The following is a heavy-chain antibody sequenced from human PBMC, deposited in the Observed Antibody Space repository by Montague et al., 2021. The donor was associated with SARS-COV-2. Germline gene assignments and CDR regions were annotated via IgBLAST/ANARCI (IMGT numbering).Heavy chain of an antibody. CDR1: GSSFSGYY. CDR2: INHGGST. J-gene: IGHJ6*03. CDR3: ARLRDGVVPSPILGVGPLYCPCYLDV. V-gene: IGHV4-34*01. D-gene: IGHD3-10*01. Sequence: SETLSLTCAVHGSSFSGYYWNWIRQSPGKGLEWIGEINHGGSTKFNPSLKSRLTISTDTSKNQFSLKLTSVAAADTAVYYCARLRDGVVPSPILGVGPLYCPCYLDVWGRGTPVTVSS.